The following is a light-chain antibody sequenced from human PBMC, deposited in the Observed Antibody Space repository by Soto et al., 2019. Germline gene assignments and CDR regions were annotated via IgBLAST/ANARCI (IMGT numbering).Light chain of an antibody. V-gene: IGKV1-5*01. J-gene: IGKJ2*01. CDR1: QSISSW. Sequence: GDRVTITCRARQSISSWLAWYQHKPWKAPKLLIYDASSVESGVPSRFSGSGSVTEFTLTISSLQPDDFATYYCQQYNSYPTFGQGTKLEIK. CDR3: QQYNSYPT. CDR2: DAS.